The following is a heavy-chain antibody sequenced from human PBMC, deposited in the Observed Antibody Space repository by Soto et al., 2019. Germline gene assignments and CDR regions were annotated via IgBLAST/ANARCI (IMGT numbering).Heavy chain of an antibody. Sequence: QVQLQESGPGLVKPSGTLSLTCAVSGVSISSSQWWSWVRQPPGKGLEWIGEIYHNERTNYNPSLXSRXTMSLDRSKNQVSLKLSSVTAADTATYYCGRTKDYFYGVDVWGQGTTVTVSS. J-gene: IGHJ6*02. V-gene: IGHV4-4*02. CDR3: GRTKDYFYGVDV. CDR1: GVSISSSQW. CDR2: IYHNERT.